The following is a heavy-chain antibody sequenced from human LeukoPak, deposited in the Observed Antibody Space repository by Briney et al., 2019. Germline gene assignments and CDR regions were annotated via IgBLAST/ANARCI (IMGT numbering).Heavy chain of an antibody. V-gene: IGHV4-59*01. CDR3: ARYSGYEIAHDY. CDR2: SYYSGST. D-gene: IGHD5-12*01. CDR1: GGSISSYY. Sequence: PSETLSLTCTVSGGSISSYYWSWIRQPPGKGLEWIGYSYYSGSTNYNPSLKSRVTISVDTSKNQFSLKLSSVTAADTAVYYCARYSGYEIAHDYWGQGTLVTVSS. J-gene: IGHJ4*02.